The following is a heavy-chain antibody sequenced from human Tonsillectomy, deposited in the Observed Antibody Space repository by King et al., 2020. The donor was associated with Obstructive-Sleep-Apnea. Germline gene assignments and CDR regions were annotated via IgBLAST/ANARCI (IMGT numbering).Heavy chain of an antibody. CDR1: GFTFSSYS. CDR3: ARDHCSSTSCHYYYYGMDV. V-gene: IGHV3-21*01. CDR2: ISSSSSYV. Sequence: VQLVESGGGLVKPGGSLRLSCAASGFTFSSYSMNWVRQAPGKGLEWVSSISSSSSYVYYADSVKGRFTISRDNAKNSLYLQMNSLRAEDTAVYYCARDHCSSTSCHYYYYGMDVWGQGTTVTVSS. J-gene: IGHJ6*02. D-gene: IGHD2-2*01.